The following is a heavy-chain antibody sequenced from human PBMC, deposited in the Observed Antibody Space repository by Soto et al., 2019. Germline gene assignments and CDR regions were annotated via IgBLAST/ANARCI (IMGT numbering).Heavy chain of an antibody. CDR3: VRDRSRNWFDP. Sequence: EVQLVESGGGLVQPGGSLRLSCAASGFTFSPYWMHWVRQVPGKGLVWVSRINGAGSSITYADSVKGRFTISRDNAKNTLYLQMNSLRAEDTAVYYCVRDRSRNWFDPWGLGTLVTVSS. J-gene: IGHJ5*02. CDR2: INGAGSSI. V-gene: IGHV3-74*03. D-gene: IGHD2-15*01. CDR1: GFTFSPYW.